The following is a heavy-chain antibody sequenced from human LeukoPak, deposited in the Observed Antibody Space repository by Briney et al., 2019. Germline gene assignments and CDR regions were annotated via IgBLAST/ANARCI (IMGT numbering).Heavy chain of an antibody. CDR3: ARGQYYDFWSGYSFFDY. D-gene: IGHD3-3*01. J-gene: IGHJ4*02. Sequence: GPSVKVSCKASGGTFSSYAISWVRQAPGQGLEWMGGIIPIFGTANYAQKFQGRVTITADGSTSTAYMELSSLRSEDTAVYYCARGQYYDFWSGYSFFDYWGQGTLVTVSS. V-gene: IGHV1-69*13. CDR1: GGTFSSYA. CDR2: IIPIFGTA.